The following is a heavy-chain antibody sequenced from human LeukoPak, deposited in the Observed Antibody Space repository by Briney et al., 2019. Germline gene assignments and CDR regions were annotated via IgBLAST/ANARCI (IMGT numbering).Heavy chain of an antibody. CDR1: GFTFSDYY. D-gene: IGHD2-2*01. Sequence: GGSLRLSCAASGFTFSDYYMSWIRQAPGKGLEWVSYISSSGGTIYYADSVKGRFTISRDNAKNSLYLQMNSLRAEDTAVYYCARDPKTYCSSTSCYAAPGVWGQGTTVTVSS. CDR2: ISSSGGTI. J-gene: IGHJ6*02. V-gene: IGHV3-11*01. CDR3: ARDPKTYCSSTSCYAAPGV.